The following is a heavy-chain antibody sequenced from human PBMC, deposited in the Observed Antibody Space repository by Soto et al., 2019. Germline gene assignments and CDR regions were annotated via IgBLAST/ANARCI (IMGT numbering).Heavy chain of an antibody. V-gene: IGHV1-18*01. CDR1: GYILSSYG. D-gene: IGHD6-19*01. CDR2: ISGYNGNT. CDR3: AKAMHSSGSFYYYYGMDV. J-gene: IGHJ6*02. Sequence: VASVKVSCKASGYILSSYGISWVRQAPGQGLEWMGWISGYNGNTNYAQNLQGRVTMTTDTSTSTAYMELSSLRSDDTAVYYCAKAMHSSGSFYYYYGMDVWGQGTTVTVSS.